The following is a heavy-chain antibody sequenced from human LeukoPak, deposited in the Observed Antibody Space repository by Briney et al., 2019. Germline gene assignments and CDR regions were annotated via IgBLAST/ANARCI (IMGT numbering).Heavy chain of an antibody. J-gene: IGHJ4*02. CDR3: AKEDYSSSWSALDY. CDR1: GFTFDDYA. Sequence: GGSLRLSCAASGFTFDDYAIYWVRQGPGKGLEWVSLISGDGGSIYYADSVKGRFTISRDNSKNSLYLQMNSLRTEDTALYYCAKEDYSSSWSALDYWGQGTLVTAPS. V-gene: IGHV3-43*02. D-gene: IGHD6-13*01. CDR2: ISGDGGSI.